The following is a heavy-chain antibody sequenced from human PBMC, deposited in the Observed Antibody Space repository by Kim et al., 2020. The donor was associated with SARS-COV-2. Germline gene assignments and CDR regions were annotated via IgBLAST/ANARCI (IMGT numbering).Heavy chain of an antibody. J-gene: IGHJ6*02. CDR1: GFTFSSYG. Sequence: GGSLRLSCAASGFTFSSYGMHWVRQAPGKGLEWVAVIWYDGSNKYYADSVKGRFTISRDNSKNTLYLQMNSLRAEDTAVYYCARDKGDSSGYYYYYGMDVWGQGTTVTVSS. CDR2: IWYDGSNK. CDR3: ARDKGDSSGYYYYYGMDV. V-gene: IGHV3-33*01. D-gene: IGHD3-22*01.